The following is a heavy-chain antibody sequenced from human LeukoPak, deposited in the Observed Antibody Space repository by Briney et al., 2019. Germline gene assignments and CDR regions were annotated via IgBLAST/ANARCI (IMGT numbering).Heavy chain of an antibody. CDR3: ARSWGSYYNWAFDY. CDR1: GGSISSYY. J-gene: IGHJ4*02. CDR2: IYYSGST. Sequence: PSETLSLTCTVSGGSISSYYWSWIRQPPGKGLEWIGHIYYSGSTNYNPSLKSRVTISVDTSKNQFSLKLSSVTAADTAVYYCARSWGSYYNWAFDYWGQGTLVTVSS. D-gene: IGHD3-10*01. V-gene: IGHV4-59*08.